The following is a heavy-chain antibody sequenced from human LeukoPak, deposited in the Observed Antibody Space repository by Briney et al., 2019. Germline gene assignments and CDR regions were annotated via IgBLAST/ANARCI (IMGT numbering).Heavy chain of an antibody. CDR3: ARDRAVSSGSYSGYFDY. CDR2: IIPIFGTA. D-gene: IGHD3-10*01. J-gene: IGHJ4*02. CDR1: GGTFSSYA. Sequence: ASVKVSCKASGGTFSSYAISWVRQAPGQGLEWMGGIIPIFGTANYAQKFRGRVTITADESTSTAYMELSSLRSEDTAVYYCARDRAVSSGSYSGYFDYWGQGTLVTVSS. V-gene: IGHV1-69*13.